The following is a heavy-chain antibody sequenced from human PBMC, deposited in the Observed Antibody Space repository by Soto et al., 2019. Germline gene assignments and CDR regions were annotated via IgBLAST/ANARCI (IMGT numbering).Heavy chain of an antibody. D-gene: IGHD2-2*01. J-gene: IGHJ3*02. V-gene: IGHV4-59*01. CDR2: IYYSGST. CDR3: ARGRGGWFINQLLNAFDI. CDR1: GGSISSYY. Sequence: QVQLQESGPGLVKPSETLSLTCTVSGGSISSYYWRWIRQPPGKGLEWIWYIYYSGSTNYNPSLKSRVTVSVDTSKNQFSLKLSSVTAADTAVYYCARGRGGWFINQLLNAFDIWGQGTMVTVSS.